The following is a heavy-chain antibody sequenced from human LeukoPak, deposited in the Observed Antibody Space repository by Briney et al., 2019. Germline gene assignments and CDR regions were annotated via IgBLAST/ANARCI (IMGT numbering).Heavy chain of an antibody. Sequence: GGSLTLSCAASGFIFRNYAMNWVRQSPGQGLEWVSGVSASGGSTFNTDFVKGRFSISKDNSNNTLYLEMNSMRPEDTALYYCAKSLGNQGVIDYWGQGTLVTVSS. CDR1: GFIFRNYA. CDR3: AKSLGNQGVIDY. CDR2: VSASGGST. V-gene: IGHV3-23*01. D-gene: IGHD3-10*01. J-gene: IGHJ4*02.